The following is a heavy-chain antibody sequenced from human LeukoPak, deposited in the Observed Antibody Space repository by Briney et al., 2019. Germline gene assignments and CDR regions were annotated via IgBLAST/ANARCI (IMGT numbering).Heavy chain of an antibody. CDR3: ASEGYSNYGYYYYYMDV. D-gene: IGHD4-11*01. Sequence: SETLSLTCTVSGGSISSYYWSWIRQPPGKGLEWIGRIYTSGSTNYNPSLKSRVTMSVDTSKNQCSLKLSSVTVADTAVYYCASEGYSNYGYYYYYMDVWGKGTTVTVSS. V-gene: IGHV4-4*07. J-gene: IGHJ6*03. CDR1: GGSISSYY. CDR2: IYTSGST.